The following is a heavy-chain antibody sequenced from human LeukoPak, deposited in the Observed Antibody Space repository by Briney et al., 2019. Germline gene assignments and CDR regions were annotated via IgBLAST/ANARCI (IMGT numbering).Heavy chain of an antibody. CDR2: IWYDGSNK. CDR1: GFTISSYG. J-gene: IGHJ4*02. CDR3: ARGGGSYYDILTGYYFDY. Sequence: GGSLRLSCAASGFTISSYGMHWVRQTPGKGPEWVAVIWYDGSNKYYADSVKGRFTISRDNSKNTLYLQMNSLRAEDTAVYYCARGGGSYYDILTGYYFDYWGQGTLVTVSS. D-gene: IGHD3-9*01. V-gene: IGHV3-33*01.